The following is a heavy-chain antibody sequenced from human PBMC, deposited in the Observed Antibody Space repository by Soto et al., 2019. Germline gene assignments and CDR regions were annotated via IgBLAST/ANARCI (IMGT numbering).Heavy chain of an antibody. J-gene: IGHJ4*02. CDR1: GFTFSTYT. D-gene: IGHD2-2*01. Sequence: VQLLESGGGWAQPGGSLRLSCAASGFTFSTYTMSWVRQAPGRGPEWVAGVSQDGTAHDADSVKVRFTISRENSRDTVALQMNTLRGEDTAVYYCAKDMRPGGVWDFDYWGQGTLVTVFS. V-gene: IGHV3-23*01. CDR2: VSQDGTA. CDR3: AKDMRPGGVWDFDY.